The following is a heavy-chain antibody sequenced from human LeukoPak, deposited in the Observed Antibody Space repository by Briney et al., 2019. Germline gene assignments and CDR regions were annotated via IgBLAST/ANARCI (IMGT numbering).Heavy chain of an antibody. CDR1: GFTFSSYG. Sequence: GGSLRLSCAASGFTFSSYGMSWVRQAPGKGLEWVSAISGSGGSTYYADSVKGRFTISRGNSKNTLYLQMNSLRAEDTAVYYCAKLILDIVVVPAAMSFDYWGQGTLVTVSS. V-gene: IGHV3-23*01. D-gene: IGHD2-2*03. CDR2: ISGSGGST. J-gene: IGHJ4*02. CDR3: AKLILDIVVVPAAMSFDY.